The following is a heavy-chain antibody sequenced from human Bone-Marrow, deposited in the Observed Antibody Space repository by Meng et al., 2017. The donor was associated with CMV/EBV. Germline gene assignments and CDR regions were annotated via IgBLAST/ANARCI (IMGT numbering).Heavy chain of an antibody. CDR2: IIPIFGTA. V-gene: IGHV1-69*05. CDR1: GYTFTSYG. D-gene: IGHD6-6*01. Sequence: SVKVSCKASGYTFTSYGISWVRQAPGQGLEWMGGIIPIFGTANYAQKFQGRVTITTDESTSTAYMELSSLRSEDTAVYYCARDGDGSSFQPLHFWGQGTLVTVSS. J-gene: IGHJ4*02. CDR3: ARDGDGSSFQPLHF.